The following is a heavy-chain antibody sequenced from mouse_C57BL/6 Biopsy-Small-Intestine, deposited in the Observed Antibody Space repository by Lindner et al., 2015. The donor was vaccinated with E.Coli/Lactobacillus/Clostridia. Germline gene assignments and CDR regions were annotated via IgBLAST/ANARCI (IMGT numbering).Heavy chain of an antibody. D-gene: IGHD2-10*01. CDR1: GYAFSSSW. Sequence: VQLQESGPELVKPGASVKISCKASGYAFSSSWMNWVKQRPGKGLEWIGRIYPGDGDTNYNGKFKGKATLTADKSSSTAYMQLSSLTSEDSAVYFCARYPTYYPYAMDYWGQGTSVTVSS. J-gene: IGHJ4*01. V-gene: IGHV1-82*01. CDR2: IYPGDGDT. CDR3: ARYPTYYPYAMDY.